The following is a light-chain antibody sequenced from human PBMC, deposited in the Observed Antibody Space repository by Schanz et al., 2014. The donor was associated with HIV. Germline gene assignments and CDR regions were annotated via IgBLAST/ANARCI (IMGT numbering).Light chain of an antibody. CDR3: QQYGNLPPRVT. CDR1: QDISNY. Sequence: IQMTQSPSSLSASVGDRVTLTCQASQDISNYLNWYQQKPGTAPKLLIYDASNLETGVPSRFSGSGSGTDFTFTINSLQPEDIATYYCQQYGNLPPRVTFGPGTKVDIK. J-gene: IGKJ3*01. CDR2: DAS. V-gene: IGKV1-33*01.